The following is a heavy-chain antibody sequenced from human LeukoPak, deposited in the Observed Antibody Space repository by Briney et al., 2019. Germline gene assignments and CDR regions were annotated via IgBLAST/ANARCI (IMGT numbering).Heavy chain of an antibody. CDR3: ARGGYDILTGYYVSRPKYYFDY. V-gene: IGHV3-30*03. CDR1: GFTFSSYG. CDR2: ISYDGSNK. Sequence: GRSLRLSCAASGFTFSSYGMHWVRQAPGKGLEWVAVISYDGSNKYYADSVKGRFTISRDNSKNTLYLQMNSLRAEDTAVYYCARGGYDILTGYYVSRPKYYFDYWGQGTLVTVSS. D-gene: IGHD3-9*01. J-gene: IGHJ4*02.